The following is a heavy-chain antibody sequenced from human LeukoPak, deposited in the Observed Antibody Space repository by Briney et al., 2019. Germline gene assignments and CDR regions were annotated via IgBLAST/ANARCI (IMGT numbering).Heavy chain of an antibody. CDR3: TTEVGATAKG. CDR1: GFTVSNAW. J-gene: IGHJ4*02. Sequence: GGSLRLSCEASGFTVSNAWMIWVRQAPGKGLEWVGRIKTKSEGGTTDCAAPVKGRFTNSRDDSKNTLYLQMNSLKSEDTGVYYCTTEVGATAKGWGQGTLVTVSS. V-gene: IGHV3-15*01. D-gene: IGHD1-26*01. CDR2: IKTKSEGGTT.